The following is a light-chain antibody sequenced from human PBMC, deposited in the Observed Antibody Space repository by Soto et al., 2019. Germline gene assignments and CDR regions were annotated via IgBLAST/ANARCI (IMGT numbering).Light chain of an antibody. J-gene: IGLJ1*01. Sequence: QSVLTQPASVSGSPGQSITISCTGTSSDVGGYNYVSWYQHHPGKAPKLMIYDVSNRPSGVSNRFSGSKSGNTASLTISGIQPENEADYYSCSYTTSYATGISFGTWTKVTV. CDR3: CSYTTSYATGIS. CDR2: DVS. CDR1: SSDVGGYNY. V-gene: IGLV2-14*03.